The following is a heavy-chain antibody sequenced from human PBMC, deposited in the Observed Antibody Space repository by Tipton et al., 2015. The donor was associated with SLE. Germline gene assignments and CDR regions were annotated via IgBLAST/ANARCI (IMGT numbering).Heavy chain of an antibody. CDR1: GGSFRGYY. Sequence: TLSLTCAVYGGSFRGYYWSWIRQPPGKGLEGVGERNPSGRTNYNPSPQSRVTISLDTSKNQLSLKLTSVTAADTAVYYCARGAKERITLVRVRPYYFDYWGQGSLVTVSS. V-gene: IGHV4-34*01. J-gene: IGHJ4*01. D-gene: IGHD3-10*01. CDR2: RNPSGRT. CDR3: ARGAKERITLVRVRPYYFDY.